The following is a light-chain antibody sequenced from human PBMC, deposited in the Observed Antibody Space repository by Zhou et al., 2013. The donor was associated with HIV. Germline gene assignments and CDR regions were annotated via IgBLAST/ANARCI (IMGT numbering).Light chain of an antibody. CDR2: GAS. J-gene: IGKJ4*01. Sequence: EIVMTQSSATLSVSPGEXATLSCRASQSISRNLAWYQQKPGQAPRLLIYGASTRATGIPARFSGTGSGAEFTLTISSLHSEDVAVYYCQQYNNQPPLTFGGGTKVEIK. CDR1: QSISRN. CDR3: QQYNNQPPLT. V-gene: IGKV3-15*01.